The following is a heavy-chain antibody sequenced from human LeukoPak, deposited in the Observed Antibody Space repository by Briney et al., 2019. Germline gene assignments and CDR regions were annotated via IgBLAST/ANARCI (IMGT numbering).Heavy chain of an antibody. V-gene: IGHV4-59*01. J-gene: IGHJ4*02. CDR1: GGSISNYY. CDR2: IYYSGST. Sequence: SETLSLTCTVSGGSISNYYWNWIRQPPGKGLEWIGYIYYSGSTNYNPSLKSRVTMSVGTSKNRFSLKPTSVTAADTAVYYCARGFYNGSYYYFDFWGQGALVTVSS. CDR3: ARGFYNGSYYYFDF. D-gene: IGHD1-26*01.